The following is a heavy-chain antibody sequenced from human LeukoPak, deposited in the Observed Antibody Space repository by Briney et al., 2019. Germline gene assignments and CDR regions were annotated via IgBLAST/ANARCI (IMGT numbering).Heavy chain of an antibody. J-gene: IGHJ4*02. CDR1: GFTFSSYA. CDR3: AKDPGYSSGSSLFDY. V-gene: IGHV3-23*01. CDR2: ISGSGGST. D-gene: IGHD6-19*01. Sequence: GGSLRLSCAASGFTFSSYAMSWVRQAPGKGLEWVSAISGSGGSTYYADSVKGRFTISRDNSKNTLYLQMNSLRAGDTAVYYCAKDPGYSSGSSLFDYWGQGTLVTVSS.